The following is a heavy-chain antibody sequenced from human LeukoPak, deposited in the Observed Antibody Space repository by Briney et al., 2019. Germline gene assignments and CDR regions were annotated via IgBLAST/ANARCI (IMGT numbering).Heavy chain of an antibody. Sequence: GGFLRLSCAASGFTFSSYTMSWVRQAPGKGLEWVSAISGSGGSTYYADSVKGRFTISRDNSKNTLYLQMNSLRAEDTAVYYCATPLRRDGYKMFDYWGQGTLVTVSS. CDR2: ISGSGGST. J-gene: IGHJ4*02. CDR1: GFTFSSYT. CDR3: ATPLRRDGYKMFDY. V-gene: IGHV3-23*01. D-gene: IGHD5-24*01.